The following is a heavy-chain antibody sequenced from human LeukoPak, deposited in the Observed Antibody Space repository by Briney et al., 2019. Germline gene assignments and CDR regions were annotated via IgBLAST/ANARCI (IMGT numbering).Heavy chain of an antibody. CDR1: RYTFTSYD. D-gene: IGHD5-24*01. CDR3: VRRNYGSPRWFDP. CDR2: MNPNSGNT. V-gene: IGHV1-8*01. J-gene: IGHJ5*02. Sequence: ASVKVSCKASRYTFTSYDISWVRQATGQGLEWMGWMNPNSGNTGCAQKFQGRVTMTRNTSISTAYMELSSLRSEDTAVYYCVRRNYGSPRWFDPWGQGTLVTVSS.